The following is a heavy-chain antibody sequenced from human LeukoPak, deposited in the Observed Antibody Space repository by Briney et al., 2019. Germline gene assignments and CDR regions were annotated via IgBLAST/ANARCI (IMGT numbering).Heavy chain of an antibody. CDR1: GFTFSSYW. CDR2: IKNDGSST. J-gene: IGHJ5*02. V-gene: IGHV3-74*01. Sequence: PGGSLRLSCAVSGFTFSSYWIHWVRQAPGKGLVWVSRIKNDGSSTSYADSVKGRFTISRDNAKNTLYLQMNSLRVEDTAMYYCTKSDWFDPWGQGTLVIVSS. CDR3: TKSDWFDP.